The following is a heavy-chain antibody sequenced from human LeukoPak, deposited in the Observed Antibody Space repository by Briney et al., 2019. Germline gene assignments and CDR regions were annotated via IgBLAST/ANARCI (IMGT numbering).Heavy chain of an antibody. D-gene: IGHD1-26*01. V-gene: IGHV3-21*01. J-gene: IGHJ5*02. CDR2: ISSSGSYI. Sequence: PGGSLRLSCAASRFTFSSYSMNWVRQAPGKGLEWVSSISSSGSYIYYADSVKGRFTISRDNAKNSLYLQMNSLRAEDTAVYYCARDKDSGSYNNWFDPWGQGTLVTVSS. CDR3: ARDKDSGSYNNWFDP. CDR1: RFTFSSYS.